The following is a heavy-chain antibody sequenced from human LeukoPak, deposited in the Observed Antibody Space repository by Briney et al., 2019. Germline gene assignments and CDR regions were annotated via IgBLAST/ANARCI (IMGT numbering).Heavy chain of an antibody. V-gene: IGHV3-23*01. CDR1: GFTFSSKS. J-gene: IGHJ4*02. CDR2: ISGSGGST. Sequence: GGSLRLSCTTSGFTFSSKSMSWVRQAPGKGLEWVSGISGSGGSTFYADSVKGRFTISRDNSKNTLDLRMDSLRAEDTAVYYCARDWTTVLPRDFDYWGQGTLVTVSS. CDR3: ARDWTTVLPRDFDY. D-gene: IGHD4-17*01.